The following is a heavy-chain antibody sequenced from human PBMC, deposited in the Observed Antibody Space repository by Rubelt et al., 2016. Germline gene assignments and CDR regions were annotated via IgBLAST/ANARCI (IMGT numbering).Heavy chain of an antibody. J-gene: IGHJ6*02. D-gene: IGHD3-9*01. CDR3: ARETAPMPQTYYDILTGWGGDYYYGMDV. V-gene: IGHV4-4*07. Sequence: RIYSSGNTNYSPSLKSRVTMSLDTSNNQFSLKLTSVTAADTAVYYCARETAPMPQTYYDILTGWGGDYYYGMDVWGQGTTVTVSS. CDR2: IYSSGNT.